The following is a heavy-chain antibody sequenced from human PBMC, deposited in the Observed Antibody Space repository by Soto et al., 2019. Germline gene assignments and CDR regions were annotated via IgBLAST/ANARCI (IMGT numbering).Heavy chain of an antibody. CDR1: GYTFTGYY. Sequence: GASVKVSCKASGYTFTGYYMHWVRQAPGQGLEWMGWINPNSGGTNYAQKFQGRVTMTRDTSISTAYMELSRLRSDDTAVYYCAKDQKHSGSYNGLYWYFDLWGRGTLVTVSS. V-gene: IGHV1-2*02. D-gene: IGHD1-26*01. J-gene: IGHJ2*01. CDR2: INPNSGGT. CDR3: AKDQKHSGSYNGLYWYFDL.